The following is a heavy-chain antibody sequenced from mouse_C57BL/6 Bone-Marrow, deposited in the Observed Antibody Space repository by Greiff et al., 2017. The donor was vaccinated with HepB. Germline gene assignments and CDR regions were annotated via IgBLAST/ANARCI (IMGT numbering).Heavy chain of an antibody. CDR3: ASTVVGDY. Sequence: EVKLMESGGGLVKPGGSLKLSCAASGFTFSSYTMSWVRQTPEKRLEWVATISGGGGNTYYPDSVKGRFTISRDNAKNTLDLQMSSLRSEDTALYYCASTVVGDYWGQGTTLTVSS. CDR1: GFTFSSYT. V-gene: IGHV5-9*01. CDR2: ISGGGGNT. D-gene: IGHD1-1*01. J-gene: IGHJ2*01.